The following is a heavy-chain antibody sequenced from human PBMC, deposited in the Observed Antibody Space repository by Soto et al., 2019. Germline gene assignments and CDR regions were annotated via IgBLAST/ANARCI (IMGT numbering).Heavy chain of an antibody. D-gene: IGHD3-16*01. CDR3: ARVWWSCDYSGEIGDNNWFDP. CDR1: GFTFSSYS. V-gene: IGHV3-21*01. J-gene: IGHJ5*02. CDR2: ISSSSSYI. Sequence: PGGSLRLSCAASGFTFSSYSMNWVRQAPGKGLEWVSSISSSSSYIYYADSVKGRFTISRDNAKNSLYLQMNSLRAEDTAVYYCARVWWSCDYSGEIGDNNWFDPWGQGTLVTVAS.